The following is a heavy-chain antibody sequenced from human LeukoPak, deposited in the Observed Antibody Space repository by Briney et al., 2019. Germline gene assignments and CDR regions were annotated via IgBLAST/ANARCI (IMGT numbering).Heavy chain of an antibody. J-gene: IGHJ4*02. D-gene: IGHD3-16*01. Sequence: GGSLRLSCAVSGFTFSDYYMSWIRQAPGKGLEWVSYFSSSGIYANYADSVKGRFTISRDSAKNSLYLQMNSLGAEDTAVYYGARVSNYDDASGIDFWGQGTLVTVSS. CDR3: ARVSNYDDASGIDF. CDR1: GFTFSDYY. CDR2: FSSSGIYA. V-gene: IGHV3-11*05.